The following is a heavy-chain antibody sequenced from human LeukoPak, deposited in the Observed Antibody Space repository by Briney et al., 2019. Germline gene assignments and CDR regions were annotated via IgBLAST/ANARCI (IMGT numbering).Heavy chain of an antibody. CDR3: ARAAILPPTIAAAGTFDY. Sequence: SETLSLTCIVSGGSVTTSNSYWGWIRQPPGKGLEWIGSIYYSGSTYYNPSLKSRVTISVDTSKNQFSLKLSSVTAADTAVYYCARAAILPPTIAAAGTFDYWGQGTLVTVSS. CDR2: IYYSGST. CDR1: GGSVTTSNSY. V-gene: IGHV4-39*07. D-gene: IGHD6-13*01. J-gene: IGHJ4*02.